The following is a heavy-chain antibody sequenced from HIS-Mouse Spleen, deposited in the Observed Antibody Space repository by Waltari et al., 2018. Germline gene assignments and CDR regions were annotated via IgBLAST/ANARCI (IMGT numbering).Heavy chain of an antibody. J-gene: IGHJ5*02. V-gene: IGHV1-2*02. CDR1: GYTFTGYQ. CDR2: IKPNSGGT. Sequence: QVQLVQSGAEVKKPGASVKVSCKASGYTFTGYQMTWEGQAPGKGLGWMGWIKPNSGGTNYAQKFQGRVTMTRDTSISTAYMELSRLRSDDTAVYYCARERAAAADNWFDPWGQGTLVTVSS. D-gene: IGHD6-13*01. CDR3: ARERAAAADNWFDP.